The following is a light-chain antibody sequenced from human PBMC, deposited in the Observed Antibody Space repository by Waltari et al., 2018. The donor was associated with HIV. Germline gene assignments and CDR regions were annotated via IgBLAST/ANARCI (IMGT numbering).Light chain of an antibody. Sequence: QSALTQPRSVSGSPGQSVNISCTGPSSDVGGYHYVCWYQQHTGKAPQLMIYDVRKQPSGVPDRFSVSQSGNTASLIISGLQAEDEADYYCCAYAGSYTYWVFGGGTKLTVL. CDR1: SSDVGGYHY. CDR3: CAYAGSYTYWV. J-gene: IGLJ3*02. V-gene: IGLV2-11*01. CDR2: DVR.